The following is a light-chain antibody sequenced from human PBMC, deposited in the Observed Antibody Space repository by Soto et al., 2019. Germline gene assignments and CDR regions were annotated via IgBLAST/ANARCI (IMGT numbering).Light chain of an antibody. V-gene: IGKV1-5*01. CDR3: QQYNSYPWT. CDR1: QSISSW. CDR2: DAS. Sequence: GDRVTITCRASQSISSWLAWYQPKPGKAPKLLIYDASSLESGVPSRFSGSGSGTEFTLTISSLQPDDFATYYCQQYNSYPWTFGQGTKLEIK. J-gene: IGKJ1*01.